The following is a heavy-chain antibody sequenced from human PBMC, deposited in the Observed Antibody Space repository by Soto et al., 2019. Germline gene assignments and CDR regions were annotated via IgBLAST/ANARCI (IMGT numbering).Heavy chain of an antibody. Sequence: PSETLSLTCTVSGGSVSSGRYYWSWIRQPPGKGLEWIGYIYYSGSTNYNPSLKSRVTISVDTSKNQFSLKLSSVTAADTAVYYCARGGGRYYFDYWGQGTLVTV. CDR1: GGSVSSGRYY. J-gene: IGHJ4*02. CDR2: IYYSGST. CDR3: ARGGGRYYFDY. V-gene: IGHV4-61*01. D-gene: IGHD6-19*01.